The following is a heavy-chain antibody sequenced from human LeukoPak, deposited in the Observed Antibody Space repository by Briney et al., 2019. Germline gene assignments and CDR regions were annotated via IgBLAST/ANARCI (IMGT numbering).Heavy chain of an antibody. D-gene: IGHD3-10*01. V-gene: IGHV3-13*01. Sequence: GGSLRLSCAASGFTFSSYDMHWVRQATGKGLEWVSAIGTAGDTYYPGSVKGRFTISRENAKNSLYLQMNSLRAGDTAVYYCARVSSVGVGWYFDLWGRGTLVTVSS. CDR3: ARVSSVGVGWYFDL. CDR2: IGTAGDT. J-gene: IGHJ2*01. CDR1: GFTFSSYD.